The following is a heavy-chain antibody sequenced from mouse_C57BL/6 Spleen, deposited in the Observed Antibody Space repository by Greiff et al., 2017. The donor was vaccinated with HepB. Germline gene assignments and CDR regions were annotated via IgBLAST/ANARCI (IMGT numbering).Heavy chain of an antibody. J-gene: IGHJ4*01. V-gene: IGHV1-82*01. CDR2: IYPGDGDT. CDR1: GYAFSSSW. CDR3: ARDDYDGDYYAMDY. D-gene: IGHD2-4*01. Sequence: VQLQQSGPELVKPGASVKISCKASGYAFSSSWMNWVKQRPGKGLEWIGRIYPGDGDTNYNGKFKGKATLTADKSSSTAYMQLSSLTSEDSAVYFCARDDYDGDYYAMDYWGQGTSVTVSS.